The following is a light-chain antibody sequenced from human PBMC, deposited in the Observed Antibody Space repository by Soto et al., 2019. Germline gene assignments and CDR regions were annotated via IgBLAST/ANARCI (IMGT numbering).Light chain of an antibody. Sequence: QSVLTQPASVSGSPGKSITVSCTGTRSDIGAHNFVSWYQQHPGQAPRLIIYEVTNRPSGLSDRFSGSKSGNTASLIISARQAEDEADYFCSSYSKNRNLLFGGGTKLTVL. V-gene: IGLV2-14*01. CDR1: RSDIGAHNF. CDR3: SSYSKNRNLL. J-gene: IGLJ2*01. CDR2: EVT.